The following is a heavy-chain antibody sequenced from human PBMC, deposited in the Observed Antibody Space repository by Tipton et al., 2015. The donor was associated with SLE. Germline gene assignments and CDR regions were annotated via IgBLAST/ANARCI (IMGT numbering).Heavy chain of an antibody. CDR1: GDSVSSNSAA. CDR2: TYYRSKWYI. J-gene: IGHJ2*01. Sequence: LVQPTQTLSLTCAISGDSVSSNSAAWNWIRQSPSRGLEWLGRTYYRSKWYIDYAVSVKSRITINPDTSKNQFSLQLNSVTPEDTAVYYCAREGYSNSHWYFDLWGRGTLVTVSS. CDR3: AREGYSNSHWYFDL. D-gene: IGHD6-6*01. V-gene: IGHV6-1*01.